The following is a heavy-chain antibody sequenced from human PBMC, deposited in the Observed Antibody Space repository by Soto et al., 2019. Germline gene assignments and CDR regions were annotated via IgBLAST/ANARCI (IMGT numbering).Heavy chain of an antibody. CDR2: IIPIFGTA. V-gene: IGHV1-69*13. CDR1: GGTFSSYA. J-gene: IGHJ4*02. CDR3: ARNLLGGYCSGGSCPILS. Sequence: AASVKVSCKASGGTFSSYAISWVRQAPGQGLEWMGGIIPIFGTANYAQKFQGRVTITADESTSTAYMELSSLRSEDTALYYCARNLLGGYCSGGSCPILSWGQGTLVTVSS. D-gene: IGHD2-15*01.